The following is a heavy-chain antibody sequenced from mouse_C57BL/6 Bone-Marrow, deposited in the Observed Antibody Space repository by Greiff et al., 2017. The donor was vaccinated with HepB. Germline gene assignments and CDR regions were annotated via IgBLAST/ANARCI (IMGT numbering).Heavy chain of an antibody. Sequence: VKLQESGPELVKPGASVKISCKASGYAFSSSWMNWVKQRPGKGLEWIGRIYPGDGDTNYNGKFKGKATLTADKSSSTAYMQLSSLTSEDSAVYFCAWPYYGSSYGYWGQGTTLTVSS. D-gene: IGHD1-1*01. V-gene: IGHV1-82*01. CDR1: GYAFSSSW. J-gene: IGHJ2*01. CDR3: AWPYYGSSYGY. CDR2: IYPGDGDT.